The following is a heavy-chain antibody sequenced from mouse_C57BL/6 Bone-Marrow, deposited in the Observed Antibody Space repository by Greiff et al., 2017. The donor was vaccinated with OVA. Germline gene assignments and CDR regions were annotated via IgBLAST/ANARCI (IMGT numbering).Heavy chain of an antibody. CDR3: GNWDGDYYAMDY. CDR2: IDPEDGET. Sequence: EVKLVESGAELVKPGASVKLSCTASGFNIKDYYMHWVKQRTEQGLEWIGRIDPEDGETKYAPKFQGKATITADTSSNTAYLQLSSLTSEDTAVYYCGNWDGDYYAMDYWGQGTSVTVSS. J-gene: IGHJ4*01. V-gene: IGHV14-2*01. D-gene: IGHD4-1*01. CDR1: GFNIKDYY.